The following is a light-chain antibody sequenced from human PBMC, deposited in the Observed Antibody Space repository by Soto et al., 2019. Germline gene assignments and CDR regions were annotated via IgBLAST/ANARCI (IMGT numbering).Light chain of an antibody. CDR2: DNV. CDR3: GSWDNSLSSYV. Sequence: QSALTQPASVSGSPGQSITISCTGTSSDIGSYVYVSWYQQYPGKAPKLLIYDNVYRFSGIPDRFSGSKSGTSATLGITGLQTGDEGDYYCGSWDNSLSSYVFGTGTKLTVL. CDR1: SSDIGSYVY. V-gene: IGLV1-51*01. J-gene: IGLJ1*01.